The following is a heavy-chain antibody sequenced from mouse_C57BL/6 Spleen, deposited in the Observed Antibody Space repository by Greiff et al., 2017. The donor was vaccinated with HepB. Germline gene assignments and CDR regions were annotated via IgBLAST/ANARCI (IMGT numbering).Heavy chain of an antibody. V-gene: IGHV1-74*01. CDR3: ASLYYDYDGFAY. CDR2: IHPSDSDT. CDR1: GYTFTSYW. J-gene: IGHJ3*01. D-gene: IGHD2-4*01. Sequence: QVQLQQPGAELVKPGASVKVSCKASGYTFTSYWMHWVKQRPGQGLEWIGRIHPSDSDTNYNQKFKGKATLTVDKSSSPSYMQLSSLTSEDSAVYYCASLYYDYDGFAYWGQGTLVTVSA.